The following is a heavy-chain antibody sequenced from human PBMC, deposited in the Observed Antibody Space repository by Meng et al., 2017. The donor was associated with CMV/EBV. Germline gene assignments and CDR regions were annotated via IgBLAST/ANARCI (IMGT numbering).Heavy chain of an antibody. CDR1: GYTFTGYY. CDR3: AQTYYDFWSGPPYGMDV. J-gene: IGHJ6*02. CDR2: INPNSAGT. V-gene: IGHV1-2*02. Sequence: ASVKVSCKASGYTFTGYYMHWVRQAPGQGLEWMGWINPNSAGTNYAQKFQGRVTMTRDTSISTAYMELSRLRSDDTAVYYCAQTYYDFWSGPPYGMDVWGQGTTVTVSS. D-gene: IGHD3-3*01.